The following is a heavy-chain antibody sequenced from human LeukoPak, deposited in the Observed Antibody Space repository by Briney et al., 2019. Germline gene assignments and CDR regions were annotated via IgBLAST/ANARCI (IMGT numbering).Heavy chain of an antibody. V-gene: IGHV6-1*01. J-gene: IGHJ5*02. CDR1: GDIVSSNSAA. CDR2: TYCRSKCYN. CDR3: ARSERGLRYFDWLQKGNWFDP. D-gene: IGHD3-9*01. Sequence: KTSQTLSLTCAISGDIVSSNSAAWNWIRQSPSRGLEWLGRTYCRSKCYNDYAVSVKSRITINPDTSKNQFSLHLNSVTPEDTAVYYCARSERGLRYFDWLQKGNWFDPWGQGTLVTVSS.